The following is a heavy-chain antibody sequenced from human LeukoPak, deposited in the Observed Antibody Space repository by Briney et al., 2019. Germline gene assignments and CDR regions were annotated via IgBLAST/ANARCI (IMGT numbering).Heavy chain of an antibody. Sequence: GGSLRLSCAASGFTFSSYWMSWVRQAPGKGLEWVANIKQDGSEKYYVDSVKGRFTISRDNSKNTLYLQMNSLRAEDTAVYYCAKEAIVVVPAAMKGYYYYYMDVWGKGTTVTISS. J-gene: IGHJ6*03. CDR2: IKQDGSEK. V-gene: IGHV3-7*01. CDR3: AKEAIVVVPAAMKGYYYYYMDV. D-gene: IGHD2-2*01. CDR1: GFTFSSYW.